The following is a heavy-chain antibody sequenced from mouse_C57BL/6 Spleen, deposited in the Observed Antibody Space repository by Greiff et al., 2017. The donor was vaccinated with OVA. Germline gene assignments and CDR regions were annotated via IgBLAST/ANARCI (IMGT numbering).Heavy chain of an antibody. J-gene: IGHJ4*01. V-gene: IGHV5-16*01. CDR1: GFTFSDYY. CDR2: INYDGSST. D-gene: IGHD1-1*01. CDR3: AREGTGGSSYDYAMDY. Sequence: EVQLVESEGGLVQPGSSMKLSCTASGFTFSDYYMAWVRQVPEKGLEWVANINYDGSSTYYLDSLKSRFIISRDNAKNILYLQMSSLKSEDTATYYCAREGTGGSSYDYAMDYWGQGTSVTVSS.